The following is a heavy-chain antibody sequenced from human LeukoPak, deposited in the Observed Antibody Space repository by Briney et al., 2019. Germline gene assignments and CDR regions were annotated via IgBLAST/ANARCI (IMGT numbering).Heavy chain of an antibody. D-gene: IGHD1-1*01. CDR2: IYWDDDK. V-gene: IGHV2-5*02. J-gene: IGHJ5*02. CDR3: AHRAGTLEVNWFDT. Sequence: SGPTLVNPPQTLTLTCTFSGFSLSTSGVGVGWIRQPPGKALEWLALIYWDDDKRYSPSLKSRLTVTKDTSKNQVVLTMSNVDPVDTATYFCAHRAGTLEVNWFDTWGQGTLVTVSS. CDR1: GFSLSTSGVG.